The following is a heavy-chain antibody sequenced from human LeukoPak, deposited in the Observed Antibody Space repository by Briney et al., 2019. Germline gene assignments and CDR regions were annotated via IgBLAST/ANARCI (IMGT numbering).Heavy chain of an antibody. V-gene: IGHV3-21*01. J-gene: IGHJ4*02. CDR1: GFTFSTSN. CDR2: ISSSGCYI. Sequence: GGSLRLSCAASGFTFSTSNMNWVRQAPGKGLEWVSSISSSGCYIYFADSVQGRFNVSRYNAQNSLYPQMQLLRVQDTGVYFWARDRGNGHASEYWGPGALGTASS. D-gene: IGHD3-10*01. CDR3: ARDRGNGHASEY.